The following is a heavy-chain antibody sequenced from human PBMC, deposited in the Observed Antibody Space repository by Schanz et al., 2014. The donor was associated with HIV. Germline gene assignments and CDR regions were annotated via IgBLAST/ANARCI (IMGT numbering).Heavy chain of an antibody. D-gene: IGHD2-8*01. CDR3: ANSGYCTSGICYSRGYGVDG. CDR1: RFNFTTFG. Sequence: QLQLVESGGGAIQPGRSLRLSCAASRFNFTTFGMHWVRQAPGKGLEWLAVIWYDGNKKYYTQSVKGRFAISRDNSKNTLFLEMSSLRAEDTAVYYCANSGYCTSGICYSRGYGVDGWGQGTTVTVSS. J-gene: IGHJ6*02. CDR2: IWYDGNKK. V-gene: IGHV3-33*06.